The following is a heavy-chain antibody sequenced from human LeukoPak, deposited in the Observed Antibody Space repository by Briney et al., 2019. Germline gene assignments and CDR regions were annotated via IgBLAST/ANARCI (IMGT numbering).Heavy chain of an antibody. CDR3: ARVGRVSIYPSYMDV. CDR1: GFTFSTFP. D-gene: IGHD6-6*01. J-gene: IGHJ6*03. Sequence: GGSLRLSCEASGFTFSTFPMHWVRQTPDKGLERVAVISDDGRDIYYADSVKGRFTISRDNSKNTLYLQMNSLSPEDTAVVYCARVGRVSIYPSYMDVWGKGTTVTVSS. V-gene: IGHV3-30*04. CDR2: ISDDGRDI.